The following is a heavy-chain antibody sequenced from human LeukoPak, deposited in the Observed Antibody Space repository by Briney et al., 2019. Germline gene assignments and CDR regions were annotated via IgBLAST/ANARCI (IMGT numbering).Heavy chain of an antibody. V-gene: IGHV3-11*01. Sequence: GGPLRLSCAPSGFTFSHYYMSWIPHALGKGLEWVSYISGSGSPIYYADSVKGRFTISSDNANNSLYLQMNSLRAEDTAVYYCAREWGWYSAVDIWGQGTIGTVSS. CDR3: AREWGWYSAVDI. J-gene: IGHJ3*02. CDR2: ISGSGSPI. D-gene: IGHD6-19*01. CDR1: GFTFSHYY.